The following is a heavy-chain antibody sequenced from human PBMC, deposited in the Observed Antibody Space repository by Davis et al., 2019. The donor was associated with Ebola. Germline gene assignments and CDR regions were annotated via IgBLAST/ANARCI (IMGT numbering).Heavy chain of an antibody. J-gene: IGHJ6*02. Sequence: SETLSLTCAVSGGSISSRNWWRWVRPPPGKGLEWIGEVYHSGSTYYNPSLKSRVTISVDRSKNQFSLKLSSVTAADTAVYYCARGFGELPYYYYGMDVWGQGTTVTVSS. V-gene: IGHV4-4*02. CDR3: ARGFGELPYYYYGMDV. D-gene: IGHD3-10*01. CDR1: GGSISSRNW. CDR2: VYHSGST.